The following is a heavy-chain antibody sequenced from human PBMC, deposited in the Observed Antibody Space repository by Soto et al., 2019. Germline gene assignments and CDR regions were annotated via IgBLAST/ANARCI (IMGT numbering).Heavy chain of an antibody. D-gene: IGHD3-10*01. J-gene: IGHJ5*02. CDR3: AHRLGHHTRYYYGSGSYYNWAWFDP. V-gene: IGHV2-5*02. Sequence: SGPTLVNPTQTLTLTCTFSGFSLSTSGVGVGWIRQPPGKALEWLALIYWDDDKRYSPSLKSRLTITKDTSKNQVVLTMTNMDPVDTATYYCAHRLGHHTRYYYGSGSYYNWAWFDPWGQGTLVTVSS. CDR1: GFSLSTSGVG. CDR2: IYWDDDK.